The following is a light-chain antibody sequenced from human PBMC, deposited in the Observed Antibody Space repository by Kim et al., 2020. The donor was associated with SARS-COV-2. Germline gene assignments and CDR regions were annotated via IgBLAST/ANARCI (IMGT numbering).Light chain of an antibody. Sequence: ASVKLPCTLSSGHSSYAIAWHQQQPEKGTRYLMKLNGDGSHSKGDGIPDRFSGSSSGAERYLTISSLQSEDEADYYCQTWGTGIPVFGGGTKLTVL. V-gene: IGLV4-69*01. CDR2: LNGDGSH. CDR1: SGHSSYA. CDR3: QTWGTGIPV. J-gene: IGLJ3*02.